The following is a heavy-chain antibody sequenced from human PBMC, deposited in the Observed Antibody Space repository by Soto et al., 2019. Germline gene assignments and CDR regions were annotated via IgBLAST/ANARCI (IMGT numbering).Heavy chain of an antibody. Sequence: GGSLILSCEASGFPFRSYGIRWVRQVPGKGLEWLAIIWNDGSNEYYADSVKGRFTISRDNSKNTVYLQVSNLRAEDTAVYFCARDQTDSGGYSDSWGQGTLVTVSS. CDR3: ARDQTDSGGYSDS. CDR2: IWNDGSNE. D-gene: IGHD3-22*01. J-gene: IGHJ4*02. CDR1: GFPFRSYG. V-gene: IGHV3-33*01.